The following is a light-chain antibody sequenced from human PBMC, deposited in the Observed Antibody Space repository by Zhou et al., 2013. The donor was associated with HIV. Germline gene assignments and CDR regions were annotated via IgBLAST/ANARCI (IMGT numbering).Light chain of an antibody. V-gene: IGKV1-39*01. J-gene: IGKJ1*01. Sequence: DIQMTQSPSSLSASVGDRVTITCRASQSISNYLSWYQQKPGKAPKLLIFAASSLQSGVPSRFSGSGSGTEFTLSISSLQPEDFATYYCQQANSFPWTFGQGTKVEVK. CDR1: QSISNY. CDR2: AAS. CDR3: QQANSFPWT.